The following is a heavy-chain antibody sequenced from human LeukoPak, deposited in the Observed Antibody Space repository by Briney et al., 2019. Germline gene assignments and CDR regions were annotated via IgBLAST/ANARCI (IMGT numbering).Heavy chain of an antibody. CDR2: IYYSGST. Sequence: SETLSLTCTVSGGSISSYYWSWIRQPPGKGLEWIGYIYYSGSTNYNPSLKSRVTISVDTSKDQFSLKLSSVTAADTAVYYCARGYYYYYYGMDVWGQGTTVTVSS. CDR1: GGSISSYY. CDR3: ARGYYYYYYGMDV. V-gene: IGHV4-59*01. J-gene: IGHJ6*02.